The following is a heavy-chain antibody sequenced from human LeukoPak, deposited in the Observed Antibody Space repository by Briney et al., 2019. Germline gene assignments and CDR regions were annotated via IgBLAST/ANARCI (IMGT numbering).Heavy chain of an antibody. Sequence: PGGSLRLSCAASGFTFSSYWMHWVRQAPGKGLVWVSRINSDGSSTSYADSVKGRFTISRDNAKNTLYLQMNSLRAEDTAVYYCARGSQGYYMDVWGKGTTVTVSS. CDR1: GFTFSSYW. CDR3: ARGSQGYYMDV. CDR2: INSDGSST. J-gene: IGHJ6*03. V-gene: IGHV3-74*01.